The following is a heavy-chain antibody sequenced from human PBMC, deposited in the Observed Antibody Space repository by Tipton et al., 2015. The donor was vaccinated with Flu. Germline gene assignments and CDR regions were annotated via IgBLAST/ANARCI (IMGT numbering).Heavy chain of an antibody. V-gene: IGHV4-4*02. J-gene: IGHJ6*02. Sequence: TLSLTCAVSGGSITSSHWWSWTRQPPGKGLEWIGEVNHVGSANYDLSLKSRVSISVDTSKNQFFLKLTSVTAADTAVYYCARVGCRGGHCYLLSPYFGLDVWGQGATVTVSS. CDR3: ARVGCRGGHCYLLSPYFGLDV. CDR1: GGSITSSHW. D-gene: IGHD2-21*02. CDR2: VNHVGSA.